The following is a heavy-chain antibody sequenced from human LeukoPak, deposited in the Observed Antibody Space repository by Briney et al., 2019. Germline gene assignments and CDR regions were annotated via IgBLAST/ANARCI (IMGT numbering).Heavy chain of an antibody. CDR3: ARETADSSSWYSAYYYYYMDV. Sequence: GGSLRLSCAASGFTFNSYSMNWVRQAPGKGLEWVSSISSSSSYIYYADSVKGRFTISRDNAKNSLYLQMNSLRAEGTAVYYCARETADSSSWYSAYYYYYMDVWGKGTTVTISS. D-gene: IGHD6-13*01. CDR2: ISSSSSYI. CDR1: GFTFNSYS. J-gene: IGHJ6*03. V-gene: IGHV3-21*01.